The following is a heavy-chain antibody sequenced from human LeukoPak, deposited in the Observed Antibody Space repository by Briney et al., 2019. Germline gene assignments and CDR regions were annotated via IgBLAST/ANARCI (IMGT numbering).Heavy chain of an antibody. J-gene: IGHJ4*02. V-gene: IGHV3-23*01. D-gene: IGHD1-26*01. CDR3: AKAKDIGSSYDY. Sequence: GGSLRLSCAASGFTFSSYTMGWVRQAPGKGLEWVSDINRGGDRTYYADSVKGRFSISRDNPKSTLSLQMNSLRADDTAVYCCAKAKDIGSSYDYWGQGALVTVSS. CDR2: INRGGDRT. CDR1: GFTFSSYT.